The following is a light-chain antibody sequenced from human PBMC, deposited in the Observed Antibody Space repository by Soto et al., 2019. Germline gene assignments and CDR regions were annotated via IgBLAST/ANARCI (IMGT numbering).Light chain of an antibody. CDR1: TSDIGSNY. CDR3: ATWDDSLSGFYV. J-gene: IGLJ1*01. Sequence: QSVLTQPPSASGTPGQGVTISCSGSTSDIGSNYVYWYQQLPGTAPKLLIYRNNQRPSGVPDRFSGSKSGTSASLAISGLRSDDEADCFCATWDDSLSGFYVFGTGTKVTVL. V-gene: IGLV1-47*01. CDR2: RNN.